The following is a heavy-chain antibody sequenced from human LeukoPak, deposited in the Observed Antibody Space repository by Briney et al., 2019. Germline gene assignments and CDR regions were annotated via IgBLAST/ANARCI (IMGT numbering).Heavy chain of an antibody. CDR1: EYSFTSYW. V-gene: IGHV5-51*01. CDR3: ARLDLPRSPGRGGFGEEYVY. J-gene: IGHJ4*02. CDR2: IYPGDSDT. D-gene: IGHD3-10*01. Sequence: GESLKISCKGSEYSFTSYWIGWVRQMPGKGLEWMGIIYPGDSDTRYSSSFQGQVTISADKSISTSYLQWSSLKASDTAMYYCARLDLPRSPGRGGFGEEYVYWGEKTLVTVSS.